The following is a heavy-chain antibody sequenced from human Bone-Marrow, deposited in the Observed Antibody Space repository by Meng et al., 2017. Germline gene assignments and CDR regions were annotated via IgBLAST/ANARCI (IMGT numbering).Heavy chain of an antibody. Sequence: QWLVGGVGGVVVQAGGSLSLSRTASGFTFSSYAMHWVRQDPGKGLEWVAVISYDGSNKYYADSVKGRFTISRDNSKNTLYLQMNSLRAEDTAVYYCARTPRGISSFYYFDYWGQGTLVTVSS. D-gene: IGHD6-13*01. CDR2: ISYDGSNK. V-gene: IGHV3-30*04. CDR1: GFTFSSYA. CDR3: ARTPRGISSFYYFDY. J-gene: IGHJ4*02.